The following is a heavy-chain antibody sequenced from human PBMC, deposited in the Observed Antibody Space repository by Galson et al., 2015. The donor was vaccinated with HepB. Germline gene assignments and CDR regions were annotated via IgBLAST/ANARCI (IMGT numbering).Heavy chain of an antibody. CDR3: ARFEEGHDAFDM. Sequence: SLRLSCAASGIPFSTFAMFWVRQAPGKGLQYVSGISSNGGSTYYADSVKGRFTVSRENSKNTLYLQMGSLRPEDMGVYYCARFEEGHDAFDMWGPGTMVTVSS. D-gene: IGHD3-10*01. CDR1: GIPFSTFA. V-gene: IGHV3-64*02. CDR2: ISSNGGST. J-gene: IGHJ3*02.